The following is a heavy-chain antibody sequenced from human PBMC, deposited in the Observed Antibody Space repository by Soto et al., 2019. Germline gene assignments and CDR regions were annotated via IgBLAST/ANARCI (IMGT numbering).Heavy chain of an antibody. CDR3: ARDNLDTAMSMDDAFDI. CDR2: ISSSSSYI. D-gene: IGHD5-18*01. J-gene: IGHJ3*02. V-gene: IGHV3-21*01. CDR1: GFTFSSYS. Sequence: GGSLRLSCAASGFTFSSYSMNWVRQAPGKGLEWVSSISSSSSYIYYADSVKGRFTISRDNAKNSLYLQMNSLRAEDTAVYYCARDNLDTAMSMDDAFDIWGQGTMVTVSS.